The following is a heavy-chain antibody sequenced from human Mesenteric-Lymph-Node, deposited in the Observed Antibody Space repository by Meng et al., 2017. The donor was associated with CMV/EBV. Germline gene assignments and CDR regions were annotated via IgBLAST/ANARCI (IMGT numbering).Heavy chain of an antibody. V-gene: IGHV3-21*01. J-gene: IGHJ4*02. D-gene: IGHD1-14*01. CDR2: LDSASRYI. CDR1: GFNFFTYC. CDR3: ARDLLNNNPGFFDS. Sequence: SGFNFFTYCMNWVRQAPEKPLEWVSTLDSASRYIHYADSVKGRFTISRDNARKSLYLQMSGLRAEDTAIYYCARDLLNNNPGFFDSWGQGTLVTVSS.